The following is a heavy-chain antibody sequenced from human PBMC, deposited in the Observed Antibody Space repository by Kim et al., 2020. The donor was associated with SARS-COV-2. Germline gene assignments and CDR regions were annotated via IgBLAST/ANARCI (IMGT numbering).Heavy chain of an antibody. V-gene: IGHV5-10-1*01. CDR3: ARARGHNYFAMDV. CDR2: IDPSDSET. CDR1: GYAFDTYW. Sequence: GESLKISCKGSGYAFDTYWITWVRQTPGKGLEWMGWIDPSDSETKYSPSVEGHVTFSGDKSINTVYLQWNSLQASDTGIYYCARARGHNYFAMDVWGQGTTVTVS. J-gene: IGHJ6*02.